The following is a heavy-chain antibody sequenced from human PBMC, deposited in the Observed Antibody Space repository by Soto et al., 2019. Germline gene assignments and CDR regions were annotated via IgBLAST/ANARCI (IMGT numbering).Heavy chain of an antibody. CDR1: GGSISSYY. D-gene: IGHD3-22*01. CDR2: FYYTGST. CDR3: ARSMHYSDGSNYSPFDY. Sequence: SETLSLTCTVSGGSISSYYWSLIRQPPGKGLEWIGYFYYTGSTNYNPSLKSRVTISIDASKNQFSLRLSSVTAADTAVYYCARSMHYSDGSNYSPFDYWGQGTLVTVSS. V-gene: IGHV4-59*12. J-gene: IGHJ4*02.